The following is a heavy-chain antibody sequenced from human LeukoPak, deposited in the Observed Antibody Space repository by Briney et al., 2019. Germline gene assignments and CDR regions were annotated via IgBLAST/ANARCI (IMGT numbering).Heavy chain of an antibody. CDR1: GDSISSSSYY. J-gene: IGHJ4*02. CDR3: ARLVVSSWYHEVLLGRDY. Sequence: SETLSLTCTVSGDSISSSSYYWGWIRQPPGKGLEWLGSFFYSGSTNYKPSLKSRVTISVDTSKNQFSLKLSSVTAADTAVYYCARLVVSSWYHEVLLGRDYWGQGTLVTVSS. V-gene: IGHV4-39*01. CDR2: FFYSGST. D-gene: IGHD6-13*01.